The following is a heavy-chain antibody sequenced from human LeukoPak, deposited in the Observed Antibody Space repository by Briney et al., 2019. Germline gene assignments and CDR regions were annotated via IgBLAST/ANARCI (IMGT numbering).Heavy chain of an antibody. V-gene: IGHV3-30*03. J-gene: IGHJ4*02. D-gene: IGHD3-10*01. Sequence: TGRSLRLSCVGSGFSFSTYGMHWVRRAPGKGLEWVAVISNDGIKKYYVDSVKGRFTISRDNSKHTLYLQMDSLRTEDTAVYYCAVSYGSGNYFVDSWGQGTLVTVSS. CDR3: AVSYGSGNYFVDS. CDR1: GFSFSTYG. CDR2: ISNDGIKK.